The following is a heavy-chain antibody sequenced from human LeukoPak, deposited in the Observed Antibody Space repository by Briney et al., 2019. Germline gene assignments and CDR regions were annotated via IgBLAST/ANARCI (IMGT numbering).Heavy chain of an antibody. J-gene: IGHJ3*01. V-gene: IGHV3-30*02. CDR3: AKDLTYTYASGSSPTTLS. Sequence: GGSLRLSCAASGFTFSSYGMHWVRQTPGKGLEWVAFILYDGSDTFYADSVKGRFTISKDNSKNTLYLQMNSLRVEDTAMYYCAKDLTYTYASGSSPTTLSWGQGTTVIVSS. CDR2: ILYDGSDT. D-gene: IGHD3-10*01. CDR1: GFTFSSYG.